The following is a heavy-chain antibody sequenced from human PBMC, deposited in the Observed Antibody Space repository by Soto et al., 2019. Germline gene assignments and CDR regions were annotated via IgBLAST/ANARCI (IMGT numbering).Heavy chain of an antibody. D-gene: IGHD3-3*01. CDR1: GFTFSSYS. J-gene: IGHJ3*02. CDR2: ISSSSSYI. Sequence: GSLRLSCAASGFTFSSYSMNWVRQAPGKGLEWVSSISSSSSYIYYADSVKGRFTISRDNAKNSLYLQMNSLRAEDTAVYYCARDWNGDAFDIWGQGTMVTVSS. V-gene: IGHV3-21*01. CDR3: ARDWNGDAFDI.